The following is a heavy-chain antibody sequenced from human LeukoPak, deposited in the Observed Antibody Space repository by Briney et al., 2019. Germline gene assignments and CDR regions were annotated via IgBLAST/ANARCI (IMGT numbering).Heavy chain of an antibody. J-gene: IGHJ3*01. Sequence: GGSLRLSCAASGFTVNGNYMSWVRQAPGKGLEWVSSIFSDGGTYYGDSVRGRVGISRDNSKNTLYLQMNNLRAEDTAVYYCARESGWGLPHAFDLWGQGTMVAVSS. V-gene: IGHV3-66*01. CDR2: IFSDGGT. D-gene: IGHD3-3*01. CDR3: ARESGWGLPHAFDL. CDR1: GFTVNGNY.